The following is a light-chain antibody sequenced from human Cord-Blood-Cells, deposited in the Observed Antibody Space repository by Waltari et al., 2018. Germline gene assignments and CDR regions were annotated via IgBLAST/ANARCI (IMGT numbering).Light chain of an antibody. Sequence: IVMTQSPESLPVSLGERATINCKSSQSVLYSSNNKNYLAWYQQKPGQPPKLLIYWASTRESGVPDRFSGSGSGTDFTLTISSLQAEDVAVYYCQQYYSTPLYTFGQGTKLEIK. V-gene: IGKV4-1*01. J-gene: IGKJ2*01. CDR2: WAS. CDR3: QQYYSTPLYT. CDR1: QSVLYSSNNKNY.